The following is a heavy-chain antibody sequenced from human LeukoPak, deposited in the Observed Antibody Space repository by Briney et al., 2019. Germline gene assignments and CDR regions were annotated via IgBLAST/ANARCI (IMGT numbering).Heavy chain of an antibody. CDR2: IIAIFGTA. CDR3: ARSSSASDYYYYGMDV. Sequence: SVKVSCTASGGTFSSYAISWVRQAPGQGLEWMGGIIAIFGTANYAQKFQGRVTITADESTSTAYMELRSLRSEDTAVYYCARSSSASDYYYYGMDVWGQGTTVTVSS. CDR1: GGTFSSYA. J-gene: IGHJ6*02. D-gene: IGHD6-6*01. V-gene: IGHV1-69*13.